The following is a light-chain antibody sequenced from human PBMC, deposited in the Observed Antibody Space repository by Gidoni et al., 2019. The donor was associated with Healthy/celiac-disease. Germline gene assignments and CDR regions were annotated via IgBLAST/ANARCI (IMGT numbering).Light chain of an antibody. J-gene: IGKJ1*01. CDR2: DAS. Sequence: DIQMNQSPSTLSASVGDRVTITCRASQSISSGLAWYQQKPGKAPKLLIYDASSLESGVPSRFSGSGSGTEFTLTISSLQPDDFATYYCQQYNSYSRTFXQXTKVXIK. CDR3: QQYNSYSRT. V-gene: IGKV1-5*01. CDR1: QSISSG.